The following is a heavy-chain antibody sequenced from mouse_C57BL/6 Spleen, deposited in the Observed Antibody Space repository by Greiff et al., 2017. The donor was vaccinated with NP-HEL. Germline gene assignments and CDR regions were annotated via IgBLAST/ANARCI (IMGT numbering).Heavy chain of an antibody. V-gene: IGHV1-26*01. CDR1: GYTFTDYY. CDR2: INPNNGGT. CDR3: ARKGGLWLRRGDYYFDY. J-gene: IGHJ2*01. Sequence: EVQLQQSGPELVKPGASVKISCKASGYTFTDYYMNWVKQSHGKSLEWIGDINPNNGGTSYNQKFKGKATLTVDKSSSTAYMELRSLTSEDSAVYYCARKGGLWLRRGDYYFDYWGQGTTLTVSS. D-gene: IGHD2-2*01.